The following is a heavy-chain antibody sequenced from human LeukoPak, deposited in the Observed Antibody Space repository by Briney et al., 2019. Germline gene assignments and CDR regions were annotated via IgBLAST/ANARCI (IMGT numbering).Heavy chain of an antibody. D-gene: IGHD6-25*01. CDR2: MNPNSGNA. CDR1: GYSFTNYD. CDR3: ATVFQRRGYYYMDV. Sequence: ASMKVSCKASGYSFTNYDINWVRQATGQGLEWLGRMNPNSGNAVYAQKFQDRVTFSRHTSISTAYMELSSLKSEDTGVYYCATVFQRRGYYYMDVWGKGTTVTVSS. J-gene: IGHJ6*03. V-gene: IGHV1-8*03.